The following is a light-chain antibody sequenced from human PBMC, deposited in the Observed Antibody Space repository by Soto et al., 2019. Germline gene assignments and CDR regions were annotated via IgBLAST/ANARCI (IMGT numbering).Light chain of an antibody. CDR2: GNT. CDR3: AAWDDSLNGLQ. J-gene: IGLJ7*01. CDR1: GFNIGANT. Sequence: QAVVTQSPSASGTPGQTVTISCSGSGFNIGANTVNWYQHLPGTAPRLLIFGNTHRPSGVPDRFSGSTSGTSASLAISGLQPEDEANYYCAAWDDSLNGLQFGGGTQLTVL. V-gene: IGLV1-44*01.